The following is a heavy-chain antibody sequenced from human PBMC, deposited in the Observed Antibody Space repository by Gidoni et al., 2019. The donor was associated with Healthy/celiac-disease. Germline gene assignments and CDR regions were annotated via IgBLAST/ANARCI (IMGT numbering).Heavy chain of an antibody. CDR3: ASSSITIFGVAYMDV. CDR2: INHSGST. CDR1: GGSFSGYY. V-gene: IGHV4-34*01. Sequence: QVQLQQWGAGLLKPSETLSLTCAVYGGSFSGYYWSWIRQPPGKGLEWIGEINHSGSTNYNPSLKSRVTISVDTSKNQFSLKLSSVTAADTAVYYCASSSITIFGVAYMDVWGQGTTVTVSS. J-gene: IGHJ6*02. D-gene: IGHD3-3*01.